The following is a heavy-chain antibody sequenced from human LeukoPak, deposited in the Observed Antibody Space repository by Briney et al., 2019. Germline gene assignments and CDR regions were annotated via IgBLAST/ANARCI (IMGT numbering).Heavy chain of an antibody. J-gene: IGHJ5*02. D-gene: IGHD2-2*02. Sequence: GGSLRLSCAASGFTFSSYWMSWVRQAPGKGLEWVANIKQDGSEKYYVDSVKGRFTISRDNAKNSLFLQMNSLRAEDTAVYYCARDVYCSSASCYTNHNWFDPWGQGTLVTVSS. V-gene: IGHV3-7*03. CDR1: GFTFSSYW. CDR2: IKQDGSEK. CDR3: ARDVYCSSASCYTNHNWFDP.